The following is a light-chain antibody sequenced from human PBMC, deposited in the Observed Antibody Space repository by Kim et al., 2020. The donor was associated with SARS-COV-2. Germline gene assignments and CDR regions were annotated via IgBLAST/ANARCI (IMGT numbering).Light chain of an antibody. CDR3: QAWDSGTAVV. J-gene: IGLJ2*01. CDR1: KLGDKF. Sequence: VSPGQTDSLTCSGDKLGDKFVFWYQQKPGQSPVLVIYQDTKRPSGIPERFSASNSGNTATLTISGTQATDEADYYCQAWDSGTAVVFGGGTQLTVL. V-gene: IGLV3-1*01. CDR2: QDT.